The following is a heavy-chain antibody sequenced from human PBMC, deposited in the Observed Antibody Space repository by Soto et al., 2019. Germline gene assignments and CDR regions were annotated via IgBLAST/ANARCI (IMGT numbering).Heavy chain of an antibody. CDR1: GFTFSGSA. CDR3: ARPALQYWGGDCYLLPYFDL. J-gene: IGHJ2*01. D-gene: IGHD2-21*02. V-gene: IGHV3-73*02. Sequence: EVQLVESGGGLVQPGGSLKLSCAASGFTFSGSAMHWGRQASGKGLEWVGRIRSKANKYATVYAASVTCMFTISRDYSKNTAHLPMNRLKTEDTAVYYCARPALQYWGGDCYLLPYFDLWGRGTLVTVSS. CDR2: IRSKANKYAT.